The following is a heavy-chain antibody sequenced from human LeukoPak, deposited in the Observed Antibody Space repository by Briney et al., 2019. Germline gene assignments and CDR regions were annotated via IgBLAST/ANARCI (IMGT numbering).Heavy chain of an antibody. J-gene: IGHJ4*01. CDR2: IYYSGST. CDR1: GGSISSYY. Sequence: PSETLSLTCTVSGGSISSYYWSWIRQPPGKGLEWIGYIYYSGSTNYNPSLKSRVTISVDTSKNQFSLKLSSVTAADTAVYYCARAPGLGGGFDYXXXXTXXXVSS. V-gene: IGHV4-59*01. CDR3: ARAPGLGGGFDY. D-gene: IGHD3-16*01.